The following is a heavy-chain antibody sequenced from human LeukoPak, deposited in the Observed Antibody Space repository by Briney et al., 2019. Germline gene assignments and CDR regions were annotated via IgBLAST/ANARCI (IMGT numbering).Heavy chain of an antibody. J-gene: IGHJ4*02. CDR3: ARGVTMVRGIDY. CDR1: GGSFSGYY. CDR2: INHSGST. Sequence: SETLSLTCAVYGGSFSGYYWSWIRQPPGKGLEWIGEINHSGSTNYSPSLKSRVTISVDTSKNQFSLKLSSVTAADTAVYYCARGVTMVRGIDYWGQGTLVTVSS. V-gene: IGHV4-34*01. D-gene: IGHD3-10*01.